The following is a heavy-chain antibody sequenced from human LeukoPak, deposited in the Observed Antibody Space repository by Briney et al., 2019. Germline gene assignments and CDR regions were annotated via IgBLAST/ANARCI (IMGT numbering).Heavy chain of an antibody. V-gene: IGHV3-7*03. Sequence: GGSLRLSCAASGFTSSSYWMSWVRQAPGKGLEWVANIKKDGSEKYYVDSVKGRFTISRDNAKNSLYLQMNSLRAEDTAVYYCARGLYSSTTYYFDYWGQGTLVTVSS. J-gene: IGHJ4*02. D-gene: IGHD6-13*01. CDR1: GFTSSSYW. CDR2: IKKDGSEK. CDR3: ARGLYSSTTYYFDY.